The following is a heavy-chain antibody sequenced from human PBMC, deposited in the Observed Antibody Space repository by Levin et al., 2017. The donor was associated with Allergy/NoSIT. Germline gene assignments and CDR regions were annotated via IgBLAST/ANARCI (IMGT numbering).Heavy chain of an antibody. Sequence: SETLSLTCTVSGGSTRTYDWSWIRQPPGKGLEWIGYINHSGGTNYNPSLKSRVTISVDTSKNQFSLKVTSVTAADTALYYCARGSAYYAYWGQGTLVTVSS. CDR2: INHSGGT. D-gene: IGHD3-3*01. V-gene: IGHV4-59*01. CDR1: GGSTRTYD. CDR3: ARGSAYYAY. J-gene: IGHJ4*02.